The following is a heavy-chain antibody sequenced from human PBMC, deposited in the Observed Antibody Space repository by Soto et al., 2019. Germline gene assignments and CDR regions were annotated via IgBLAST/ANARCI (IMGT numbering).Heavy chain of an antibody. Sequence: GGSLRLSXAASGFTFSSYAMSWVRQAPGKGLEWVSAISGSGGSTYYADSVKGRFTISRDNSKNTLYLQMNSMRAEDTAVYYCAQSPLVRGVPLYYFDYWGQGTLVTVSS. V-gene: IGHV3-23*01. CDR1: GFTFSSYA. D-gene: IGHD3-10*01. J-gene: IGHJ4*02. CDR3: AQSPLVRGVPLYYFDY. CDR2: ISGSGGST.